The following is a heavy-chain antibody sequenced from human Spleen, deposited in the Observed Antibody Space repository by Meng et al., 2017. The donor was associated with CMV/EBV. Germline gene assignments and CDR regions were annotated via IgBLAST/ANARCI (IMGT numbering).Heavy chain of an antibody. V-gene: IGHV3-48*03. CDR3: ARADALDM. CDR2: ISGSGSIR. J-gene: IGHJ3*02. CDR1: GFAFSTYA. Sequence: GESLKISCAASGFAFSTYAMSWVRQAPGKGLEWVAYISGSGSIRHYADSVKGRFTISRDNDKNSLYLQMNSLRAEDTATYYCARADALDMWGQGTMVTVSS.